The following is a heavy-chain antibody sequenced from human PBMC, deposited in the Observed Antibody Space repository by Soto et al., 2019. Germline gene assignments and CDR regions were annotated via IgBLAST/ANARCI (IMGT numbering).Heavy chain of an antibody. D-gene: IGHD4-17*01. V-gene: IGHV4-31*03. Sequence: PSETLSLTCTVSGGSISSGGYYWSWIRQHPGKGLEWIGYIYYSGSTYYNPSLKSRVTISVDTSKNQFSLKLTSVTAADTAVYYCARRAYGDEVYDYWGQGTLVTVSS. CDR2: IYYSGST. CDR3: ARRAYGDEVYDY. J-gene: IGHJ4*02. CDR1: GGSISSGGYY.